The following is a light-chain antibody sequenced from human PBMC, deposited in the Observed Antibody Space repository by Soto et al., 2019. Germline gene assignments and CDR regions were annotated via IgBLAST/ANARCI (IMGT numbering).Light chain of an antibody. J-gene: IGKJ2*01. V-gene: IGKV3-20*01. CDR3: QQYSGSLYT. CDR2: GAS. Sequence: EIVLTQSPATLSLSPGERATLSCRASQSVSSSYLAWYQQKPGQAPRLLIYGASSRATGIPDRFSGSGPETDFTLTISRLEPEDFAVYYCQQYSGSLYTFGQGTKLEIK. CDR1: QSVSSSY.